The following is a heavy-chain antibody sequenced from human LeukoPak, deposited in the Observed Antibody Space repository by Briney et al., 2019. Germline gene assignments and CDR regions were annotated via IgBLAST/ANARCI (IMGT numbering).Heavy chain of an antibody. CDR1: GFTFDDYA. J-gene: IGHJ4*02. D-gene: IGHD5-12*01. CDR2: ISWNSGSI. Sequence: GGSLRLSCAASGFTFDDYAMHWVRQAPGKGLEWVSGISWNSGSIGYADSVKGRFTISRDNAKNSLYLQMNSLRAEDTALYYCAKGWLEFDYWGQGTLVTVSS. V-gene: IGHV3-9*01. CDR3: AKGWLEFDY.